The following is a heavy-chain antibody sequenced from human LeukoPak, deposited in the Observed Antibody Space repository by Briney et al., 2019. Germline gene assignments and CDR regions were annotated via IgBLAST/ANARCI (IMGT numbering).Heavy chain of an antibody. V-gene: IGHV4-59*01. CDR1: GGSIRNYY. D-gene: IGHD7-27*01. CDR3: AREGSGDRYFDF. CDR2: TFYSGST. Sequence: SETLSLTCSVSGGSIRNYYWSWIRQPPGKGLEWIGFTFYSGSTNYNPSLKNRVTISVDTSKNRFSLKLTTVTAADTAMYYCAREGSGDRYFDFWGQGTLVAVFS. J-gene: IGHJ4*02.